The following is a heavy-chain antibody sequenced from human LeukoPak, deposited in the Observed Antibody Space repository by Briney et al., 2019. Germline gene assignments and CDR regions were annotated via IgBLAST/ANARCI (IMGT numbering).Heavy chain of an antibody. CDR3: ARGPYYYDSSPFGY. D-gene: IGHD3-22*01. CDR2: IWYDGSNK. J-gene: IGHJ4*02. CDR1: GFSFSNYG. Sequence: GRSLRLSCAASGFSFSNYGMHWVRQAPGKGLEWVAFIWYDGSNKYYADSVKGRFTISRDTSKSTMYLQMNSLRAEDTAVYYCARGPYYYDSSPFGYWGQGTLVTVSS. V-gene: IGHV3-33*01.